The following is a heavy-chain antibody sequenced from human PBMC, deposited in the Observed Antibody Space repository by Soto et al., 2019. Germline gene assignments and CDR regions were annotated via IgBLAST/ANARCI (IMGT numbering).Heavy chain of an antibody. CDR1: GGTFSSYA. CDR2: IIPIFGTA. J-gene: IGHJ4*02. D-gene: IGHD3-16*02. V-gene: IGHV1-69*01. Sequence: QVQLVQSGAEVKKPGSSVKVSCKASGGTFSSYAISWVRQAPGQGLEWMGGIIPIFGTANYAQKFQGRVTITADESTSTAYMELSSLRAEDTAVYYCARSGSYVWGSYRAPLDYWGQGTLVTVSS. CDR3: ARSGSYVWGSYRAPLDY.